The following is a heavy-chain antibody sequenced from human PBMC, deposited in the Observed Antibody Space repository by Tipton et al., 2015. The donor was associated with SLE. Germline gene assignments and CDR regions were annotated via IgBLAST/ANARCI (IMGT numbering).Heavy chain of an antibody. CDR1: GFTFSSYT. J-gene: IGHJ4*02. Sequence: SLRLSCAASGFTFSSYTMSWVRQAPGKGLEWVSAISGGGGNTYYANSVKGRFTISRDNSKNTLYLQMNSLRAEDTAVYYCAKEGIVLVVAAFFDYWGQGTLVTVSS. CDR3: AKEGIVLVVAAFFDY. CDR2: ISGGGGNT. V-gene: IGHV3-23*01. D-gene: IGHD2-15*01.